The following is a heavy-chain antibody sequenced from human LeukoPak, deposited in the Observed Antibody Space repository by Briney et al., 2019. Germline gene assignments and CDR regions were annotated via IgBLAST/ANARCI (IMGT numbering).Heavy chain of an antibody. D-gene: IGHD2-2*01. CDR3: ARRTDIVVVPAASTGVDYFDY. J-gene: IGHJ4*02. CDR1: GGSISSSSYY. CDR2: IYYSGST. V-gene: IGHV4-39*01. Sequence: SETLSLTCTVSGGSISSSSYYWGWIRQPPGKGLEWIGSIYYSGSTYYNPSLKSRVTISVDTSKNQFSLKLSSVTAADTAVYYCARRTDIVVVPAASTGVDYFDYWGQGTLVTVSS.